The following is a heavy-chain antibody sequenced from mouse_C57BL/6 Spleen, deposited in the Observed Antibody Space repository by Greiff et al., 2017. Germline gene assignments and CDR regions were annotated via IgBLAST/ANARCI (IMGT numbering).Heavy chain of an antibody. CDR1: GYTFTSYW. CDR3: AREEGKRDAMDY. V-gene: IGHV1-55*01. D-gene: IGHD2-1*01. CDR2: IYPGSGST. J-gene: IGHJ4*01. Sequence: VQLQQPGAELVKPGASVKMSCKASGYTFTSYWITWVKQRPGQGLEWIGDIYPGSGSTNYNEKFKSKATLTVDTSSSTAYMQLSSLTSEDSAVXYCAREEGKRDAMDYWGQGTSVTVSS.